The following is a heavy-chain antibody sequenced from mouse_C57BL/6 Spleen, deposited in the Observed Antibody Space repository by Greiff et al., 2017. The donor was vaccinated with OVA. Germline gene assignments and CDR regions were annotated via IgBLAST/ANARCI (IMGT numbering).Heavy chain of an antibody. V-gene: IGHV1-82*01. CDR2: IYPGDGDT. D-gene: IGHD2-2*01. CDR1: GYAFSSSW. J-gene: IGHJ2*01. CDR3: ANGFYFDY. Sequence: QVQLKESGPELVKPGASVKISCKASGYAFSSSWMNWVKQRPGKGLEWIGRIYPGDGDTNYNGKFKGKATLTADKSSSTAYMQLSSLTSEDSAVYFCANGFYFDYWGQGTTLTVTS.